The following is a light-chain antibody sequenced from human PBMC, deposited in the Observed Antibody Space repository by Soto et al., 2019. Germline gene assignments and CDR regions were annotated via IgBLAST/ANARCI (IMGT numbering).Light chain of an antibody. V-gene: IGKV1-27*01. CDR2: LAS. Sequence: DIQMTQSPSSLSASVGDRVTITCRASRGISNFLAWYQQKPGKVPKLLIYLASTLQSGVPSRFSGSGSGTDFTLTISSLQPEDGATYYCQKYNSAPLTFGGGTKVEIK. CDR1: RGISNF. CDR3: QKYNSAPLT. J-gene: IGKJ4*01.